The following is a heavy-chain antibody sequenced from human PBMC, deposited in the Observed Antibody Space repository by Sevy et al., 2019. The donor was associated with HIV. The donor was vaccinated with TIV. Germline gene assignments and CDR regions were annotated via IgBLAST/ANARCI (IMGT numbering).Heavy chain of an antibody. J-gene: IGHJ2*01. CDR1: GGSISSYY. V-gene: IGHV4-59*01. CDR3: AGGGYYYDSSGYWDWYFDL. Sequence: SETLSLTCTVSGGSISSYYWSWIRQPPGKGLEWIGYIYYSGSTNYNPSLKSRVTISVDTSKNQFSLKLSSVTAADTAVYYCAGGGYYYDSSGYWDWYFDLWGRGTLVTVSS. D-gene: IGHD3-22*01. CDR2: IYYSGST.